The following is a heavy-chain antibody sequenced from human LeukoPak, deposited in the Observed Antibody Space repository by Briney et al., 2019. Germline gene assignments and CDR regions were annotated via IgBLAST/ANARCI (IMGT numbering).Heavy chain of an antibody. CDR2: IYTTGRT. D-gene: IGHD5-18*01. J-gene: IGHJ4*02. Sequence: SETLSLTCDVSGVSIQSYWWSWVRKPAGKGLEWIGRIYTTGRTNYSPSFQSRVTKSIDVSSNQFSLTLRSVTAADTAVYYCARSGYTISAYHSDFWGQGAPVTVSS. CDR3: ARSGYTISAYHSDF. CDR1: GVSIQSYW. V-gene: IGHV4-4*07.